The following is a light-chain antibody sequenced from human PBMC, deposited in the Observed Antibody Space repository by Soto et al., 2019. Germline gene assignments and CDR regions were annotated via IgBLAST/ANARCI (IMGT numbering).Light chain of an antibody. V-gene: IGKV1-27*01. J-gene: IGKJ3*01. Sequence: DFQMTHSPSALSASVGDRVNITCRASEGISVYLAWYQQRPGQAPKLLIYASSILHSGTPPRFSGTRSDNELAVATSSLRPDDVATYHCPKYNRALFTVGPGAKVDIE. CDR1: EGISVY. CDR3: PKYNRALFT. CDR2: ASS.